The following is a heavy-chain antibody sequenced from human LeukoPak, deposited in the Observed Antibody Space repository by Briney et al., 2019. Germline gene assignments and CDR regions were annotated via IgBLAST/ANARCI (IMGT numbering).Heavy chain of an antibody. Sequence: GASVKVSCKASGYTFTGYYMHWVRQAPGQGLEWMGWINPNSGGTNYAQKFQGRVTMTRDTSISTAYLELSRLRSGDTAVFYCARSRARQDYCTNGVCPGYWGQGTLVTVSS. V-gene: IGHV1-2*02. D-gene: IGHD2-8*01. CDR3: ARSRARQDYCTNGVCPGY. CDR2: INPNSGGT. J-gene: IGHJ4*02. CDR1: GYTFTGYY.